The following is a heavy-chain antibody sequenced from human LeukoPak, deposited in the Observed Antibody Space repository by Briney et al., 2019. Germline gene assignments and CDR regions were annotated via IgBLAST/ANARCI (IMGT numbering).Heavy chain of an antibody. Sequence: SQTLSLTCTVSGGSISSGDYYWSWIRRPPGKGLEWIGYIYHSGSTYYNPSLKSRVTISIDTSKNQFSLKLSSVTAADTAVYYCARDGGYDYWGQGTLVTVSS. V-gene: IGHV4-30-4*01. J-gene: IGHJ4*02. CDR2: IYHSGST. CDR1: GGSISSGDYY. CDR3: ARDGGYDY. D-gene: IGHD5-12*01.